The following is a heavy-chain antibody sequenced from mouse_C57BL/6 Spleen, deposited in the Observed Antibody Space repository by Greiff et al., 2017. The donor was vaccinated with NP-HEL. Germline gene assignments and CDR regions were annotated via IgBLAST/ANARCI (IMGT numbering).Heavy chain of an antibody. D-gene: IGHD3-1*01. J-gene: IGHJ3*01. Sequence: EVKLMESGGDLVKPGGSLKLSCAASGFTFSSYGMSWVRQTPDKRLEWVATISSGGSYTYYPDSVKGRFTISRDNAKNTLYLQMSSLKSEDTAMYYCARQGYGTGFAYWGQGTLVTVSA. CDR3: ARQGYGTGFAY. V-gene: IGHV5-6*01. CDR2: ISSGGSYT. CDR1: GFTFSSYG.